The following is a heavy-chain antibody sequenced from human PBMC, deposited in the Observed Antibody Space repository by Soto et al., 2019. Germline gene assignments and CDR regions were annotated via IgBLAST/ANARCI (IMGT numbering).Heavy chain of an antibody. V-gene: IGHV1-18*01. CDR1: GYTFTSYA. CDR3: ARDEEQHHGDY. CDR2: ISAYNGNT. D-gene: IGHD6-13*01. J-gene: IGHJ4*02. Sequence: ASVKVSCKASGYTFTSYAMHWVRQAPGQRLEWMGWISAYNGNTNYAQKLQGRVTMTTDTSTSTAYMELRSLRSDYTAVYYCARDEEQHHGDYWGQGTLVTVSS.